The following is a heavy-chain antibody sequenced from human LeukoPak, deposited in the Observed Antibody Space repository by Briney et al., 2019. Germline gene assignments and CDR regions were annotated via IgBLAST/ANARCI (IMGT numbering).Heavy chain of an antibody. Sequence: GGSLRLSCAASGFTFSSYSMNWVRQAPGKGLEWVSSISSSSSYIYYADSVKGRFTISRDNAKNSLYLQMNTLRAEDTAVYYCARDPNSSGLDVWGQGTTVTVSS. J-gene: IGHJ6*02. CDR3: ARDPNSSGLDV. CDR1: GFTFSSYS. D-gene: IGHD6-19*01. CDR2: ISSSSSYI. V-gene: IGHV3-21*01.